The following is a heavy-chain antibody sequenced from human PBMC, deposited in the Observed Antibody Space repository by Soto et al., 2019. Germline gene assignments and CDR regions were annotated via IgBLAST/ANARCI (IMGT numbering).Heavy chain of an antibody. CDR2: ISASGAYK. J-gene: IGHJ4*02. D-gene: IGHD5-12*01. Sequence: EVRLVESGGGLVKPGGSLRVSCAASGFNFNTYSMNWVRQAPGKGLQWVSFISASGAYKYYADSVRGRFTISRDNAGNSLYLQLNSLRAEDTAVYYCVRDKWLQLFDYWGQGTLVTVSS. CDR3: VRDKWLQLFDY. V-gene: IGHV3-21*02. CDR1: GFNFNTYS.